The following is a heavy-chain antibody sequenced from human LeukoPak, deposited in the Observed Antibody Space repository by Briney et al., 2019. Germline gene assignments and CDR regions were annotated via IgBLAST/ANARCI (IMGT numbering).Heavy chain of an antibody. CDR3: ARDGYSGYARLYFDY. V-gene: IGHV4-38-2*02. CDR1: GYSISSGYF. Sequence: SETLSLTWTVSGYSISSGYFWGWIRQPPGKGLEWIGSVYHSGSTYYNPSLKSRVTISVDTSKNQFSLKLSSVTAADTAVYYCARDGYSGYARLYFDYWGQGTLVTVSS. J-gene: IGHJ4*02. CDR2: VYHSGST. D-gene: IGHD5-12*01.